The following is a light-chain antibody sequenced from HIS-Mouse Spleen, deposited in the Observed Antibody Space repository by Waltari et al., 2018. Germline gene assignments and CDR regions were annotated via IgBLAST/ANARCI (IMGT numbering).Light chain of an antibody. CDR2: AAS. J-gene: IGKJ3*01. V-gene: IGKV1-27*01. CDR3: QKYNSAPFT. CDR1: QGISTY. Sequence: DIQMTQSPSSLSASVTDRVTITYRASQGISTYLAWYKQKPGKVPKLLIYAASTLEAGVPARFSGRGSGTDCTLTISSLQPEDVATYYCQKYNSAPFTFGPGTKVEIK.